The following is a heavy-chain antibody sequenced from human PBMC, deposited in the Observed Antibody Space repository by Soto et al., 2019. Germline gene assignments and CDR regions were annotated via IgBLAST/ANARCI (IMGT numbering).Heavy chain of an antibody. CDR1: GGSRGVFN. CDR2: IYATGTT. D-gene: IGHD1-1*01. CDR3: VRDGTKTLRDWFDP. Sequence: TCEPLSVGSTVSGGSRGVFNWGWIRKSAGKGLEWIGRIYATGTTDYNPSLKSRVMMSVDTSKKQFSLKLRSVTAADKAVYYCVRDGTKTLRDWFDPWGQGISVTGSS. V-gene: IGHV4-4*07. J-gene: IGHJ5*02.